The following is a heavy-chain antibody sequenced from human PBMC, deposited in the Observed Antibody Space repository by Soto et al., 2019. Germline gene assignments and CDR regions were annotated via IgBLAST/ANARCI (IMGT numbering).Heavy chain of an antibody. V-gene: IGHV4-59*01. D-gene: IGHD3-10*01. J-gene: IGHJ5*02. CDR3: ARDWDSSGLFDP. CDR2: ISYSGST. CDR1: GASITTYY. Sequence: SETLSLTCSVSGASITTYYWSWIRQPPGKGLEWIGSISYSGSTKYNPSLERRVMISLDTSKNQFSLRLTSVTAADTALYYCARDWDSSGLFDPWGQGALVTVSS.